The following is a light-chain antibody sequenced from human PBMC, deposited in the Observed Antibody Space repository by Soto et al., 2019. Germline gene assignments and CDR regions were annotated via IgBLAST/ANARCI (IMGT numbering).Light chain of an antibody. J-gene: IGLJ3*02. Sequence: QSVLTQPPSASATPGQRVTISCSGSSSNIGSNTVNWYQQLPGTAPKLLIYSDNQRPSGVPDRFSGSKSGTSASLAISGLQSEDEADYYCAAWDDSLKVVFGGGTQLTVL. V-gene: IGLV1-44*01. CDR2: SDN. CDR1: SSNIGSNT. CDR3: AAWDDSLKVV.